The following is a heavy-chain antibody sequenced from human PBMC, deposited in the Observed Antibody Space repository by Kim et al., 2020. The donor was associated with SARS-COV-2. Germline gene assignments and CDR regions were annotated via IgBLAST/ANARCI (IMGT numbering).Heavy chain of an antibody. J-gene: IGHJ4*02. CDR2: LYYSGDI. CDR1: GGSIATTYY. V-gene: IGHV4-39*01. D-gene: IGHD3-10*01. Sequence: SETLSLTCTVSGGSIATTYYWGWIRQPPGKGLEWIGSLYYSGDIYYNPSLKSRVTISVDTSTNQFSLKLSSVTAADRAVYYCARIGLYGTGILVDYWGQGTLVTVSS. CDR3: ARIGLYGTGILVDY.